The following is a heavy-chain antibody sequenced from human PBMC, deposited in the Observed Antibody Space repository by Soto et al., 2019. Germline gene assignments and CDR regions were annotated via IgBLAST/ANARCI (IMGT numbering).Heavy chain of an antibody. CDR1: GFTVSSYA. J-gene: IGHJ4*02. CDR3: AKGGSMAARSNYFDY. Sequence: EVQLLESGGGLVQPGGSLRLSCAASGFTVSSYAMSWVRQAPGKGLEGVSAISSSGGRTYYADSVKGRFTISRDNSKNTLYLQMNSLRAEDTAVYYCAKGGSMAARSNYFDYWGQGTLVTVSS. V-gene: IGHV3-23*01. D-gene: IGHD6-6*01. CDR2: ISSSGGRT.